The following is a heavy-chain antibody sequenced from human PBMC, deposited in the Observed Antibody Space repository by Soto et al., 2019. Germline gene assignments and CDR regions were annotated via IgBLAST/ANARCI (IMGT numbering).Heavy chain of an antibody. D-gene: IGHD3-10*01. Sequence: SETLSLTCAVYGGSFSGYYWSWIRQPPGKGLEWIGEINHSGSTNYNPSLKSRVTISVDTSKNQFSLKLSSVTAADTAVYYCARGSLITMVRGVIITLHYWGQGTLVTVSS. CDR1: GGSFSGYY. CDR3: ARGSLITMVRGVIITLHY. V-gene: IGHV4-34*01. CDR2: INHSGST. J-gene: IGHJ4*02.